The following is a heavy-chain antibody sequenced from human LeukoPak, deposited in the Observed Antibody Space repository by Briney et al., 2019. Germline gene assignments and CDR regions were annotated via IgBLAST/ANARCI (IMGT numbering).Heavy chain of an antibody. D-gene: IGHD3-16*01. CDR2: IVVGSGNT. V-gene: IGHV1-58*02. CDR1: GLTFSSST. CDR3: AADLPGGAMFDP. Sequence: TSVKVSCKASGLTFSSSTIQWVRQARGQRLGWMGWIVVGSGNTNYAQNFQERVTITRDMSTSTAYMEVSSLRSEDTAVYYCAADLPGGAMFDPWGQGTLVTVSS. J-gene: IGHJ5*02.